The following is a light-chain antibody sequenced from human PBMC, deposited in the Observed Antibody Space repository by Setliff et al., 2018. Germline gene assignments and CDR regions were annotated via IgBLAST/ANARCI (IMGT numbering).Light chain of an antibody. CDR1: SSDVGGYND. Sequence: QSALTQPPSASGSPGQSVTISCTGTSSDVGGYNDVSWYQQHPGKAPKLTIYEVSKWPSGVPDRFSGSKSGNTASLTVSGLQAEDEADYYCSSYAGSNNYVFGTGTKVTVL. CDR3: SSYAGSNNYV. J-gene: IGLJ1*01. CDR2: EVS. V-gene: IGLV2-8*01.